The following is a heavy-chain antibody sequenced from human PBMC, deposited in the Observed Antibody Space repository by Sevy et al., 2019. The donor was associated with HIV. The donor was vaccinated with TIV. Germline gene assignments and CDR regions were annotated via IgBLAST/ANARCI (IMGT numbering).Heavy chain of an antibody. D-gene: IGHD2-15*01. CDR3: ARFSRGPSGGTLDY. Sequence: GGSLRLSRAASGFTFSSYSMNWVRQAPGKGLEWVSSISSSSSYIYYADSVKGRFTISRDNAKNSLYLQMNSLRAEDTAVYYCARFSRGPSGGTLDYWGQGTLVTVSS. CDR2: ISSSSSYI. V-gene: IGHV3-21*01. CDR1: GFTFSSYS. J-gene: IGHJ4*02.